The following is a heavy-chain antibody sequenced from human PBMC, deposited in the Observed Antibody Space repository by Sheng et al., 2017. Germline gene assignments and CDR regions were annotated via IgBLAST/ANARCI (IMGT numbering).Heavy chain of an antibody. Sequence: QVQLQQWGAGLVEAFGDPCPLTXAVYGGSFSGYYWSWIRQPPGKGLEWIGEINHSGSTNYNPSLQESSTISVDTSKNQFSLKLSSVTAADTAVYYCARVRVVPAAPSYNWFDPGAREPWVHRLL. CDR3: ARVRVVPAAPSYNWFDP. V-gene: IGHV4-34*01. D-gene: IGHD2-2*01. J-gene: IGHJ5*02. CDR2: INHSGST. CDR1: GGSFSGYY.